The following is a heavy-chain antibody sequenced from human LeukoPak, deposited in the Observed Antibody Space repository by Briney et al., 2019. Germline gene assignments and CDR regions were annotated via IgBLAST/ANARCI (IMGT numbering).Heavy chain of an antibody. V-gene: IGHV1-2*02. CDR1: GYTFTGYY. D-gene: IGHD3-9*01. CDR2: VNPNSGGT. Sequence: ASVKVSCKASGYTFTGYYMHWVRQAPGQGLEWMGWVNPNSGGTNYAQKFQGRVTMTRDTSISTAYMELSRLRSDDTAVYYCARESHYDTLTGESLAYYYYGMDVWGQGTTVTVSS. J-gene: IGHJ6*02. CDR3: ARESHYDTLTGESLAYYYYGMDV.